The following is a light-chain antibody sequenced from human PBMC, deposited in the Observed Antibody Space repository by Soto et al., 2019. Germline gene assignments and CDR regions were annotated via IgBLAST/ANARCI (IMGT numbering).Light chain of an antibody. CDR3: HQYGYSPTT. Sequence: EIVLTQSPGTLSLSPGKRATLSCRASRSVSSRYLAWYQQKPGQAPRLLIYGASGRATGIPDRFSGSGSGTVLTLTITGLEPEDFAVYHCHQYGYSPTTFGQGTKLEIK. J-gene: IGKJ2*01. V-gene: IGKV3-20*01. CDR1: RSVSSRY. CDR2: GAS.